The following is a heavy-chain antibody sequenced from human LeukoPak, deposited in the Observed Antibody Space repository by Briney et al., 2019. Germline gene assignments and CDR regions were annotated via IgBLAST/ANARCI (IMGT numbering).Heavy chain of an antibody. CDR3: ARDRRYFDTGGLGGPDY. Sequence: GGSLRLSCAASGFMFSTYWMTWVRQAPGKGLEWVANINQDGSGKNYVDSVKGRFTISRDNAKNSLYLQMNSLRAEDTAVYYCARDRRYFDTGGLGGPDYWGQGTLVTVSS. J-gene: IGHJ4*02. CDR1: GFMFSTYW. V-gene: IGHV3-7*01. D-gene: IGHD2-8*02. CDR2: INQDGSGK.